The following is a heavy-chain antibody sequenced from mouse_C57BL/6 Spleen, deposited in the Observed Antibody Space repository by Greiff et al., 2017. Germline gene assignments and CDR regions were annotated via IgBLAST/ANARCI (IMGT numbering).Heavy chain of an antibody. CDR3: AREGYYGNYFAWFAY. Sequence: EVQLQESGPELVKPGASVKIPCKASGYTFTDYNMDWVKQSHGKSLEWIGDINPNNGGTIYNQKFKGKATLTVDKSSSTAYMELRSLTSEDTAVYYGAREGYYGNYFAWFAYWGQGTLVTVSA. J-gene: IGHJ3*01. V-gene: IGHV1-18*01. CDR1: GYTFTDYN. D-gene: IGHD2-1*01. CDR2: INPNNGGT.